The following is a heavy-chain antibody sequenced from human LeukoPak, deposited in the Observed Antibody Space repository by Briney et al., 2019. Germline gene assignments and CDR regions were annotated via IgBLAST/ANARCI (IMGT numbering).Heavy chain of an antibody. CDR1: GGSISSYY. CDR3: ARQRAGPLHYFDY. V-gene: IGHV4-59*08. J-gene: IGHJ4*02. CDR2: IYYSGST. D-gene: IGHD1-26*01. Sequence: SETLSLTCTVSGGSISSYYWSWIRQPPGKGLEWIGYIYYSGSTNYNPSLKSRVTISVDASKNQFSLRLSSVTAADTAVYYCARQRAGPLHYFDYWGQGTLVTVSS.